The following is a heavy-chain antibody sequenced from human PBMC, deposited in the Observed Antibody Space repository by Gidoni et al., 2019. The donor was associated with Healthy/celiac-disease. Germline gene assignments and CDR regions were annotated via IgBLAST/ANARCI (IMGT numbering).Heavy chain of an antibody. CDR1: GFTFSGSA. CDR3: TRAHEPIDDSWRYYGMDV. J-gene: IGHJ6*02. V-gene: IGHV3-73*02. CDR2: IRSKANSYAT. Sequence: EVQLVESRGGLVQPGGSLKLSCAASGFTFSGSAMHWVRQASGKGLEWVGRIRSKANSYATGYGASVKGRFTISRDDSKNTAYLQMNSLKTEDTAVYYCTRAHEPIDDSWRYYGMDVWGQGTTVTVSS. D-gene: IGHD3-3*01.